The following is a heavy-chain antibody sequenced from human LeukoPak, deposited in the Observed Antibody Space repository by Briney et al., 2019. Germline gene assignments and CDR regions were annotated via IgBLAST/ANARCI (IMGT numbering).Heavy chain of an antibody. Sequence: ASVKVSCKASGYTFTSYGISWVRQAPGQGLEWMGWIGAYNGNTNYAQKLQGRVTMTTDTSTSTAYMELRSLRSDDTAVYYCARDQAGRSTSCLRYYYYYMDVWGKGTTVTVSS. CDR2: IGAYNGNT. J-gene: IGHJ6*03. D-gene: IGHD2-2*01. CDR3: ARDQAGRSTSCLRYYYYYMDV. CDR1: GYTFTSYG. V-gene: IGHV1-18*01.